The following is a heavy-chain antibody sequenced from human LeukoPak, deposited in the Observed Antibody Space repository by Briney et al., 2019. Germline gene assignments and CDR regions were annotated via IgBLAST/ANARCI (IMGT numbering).Heavy chain of an antibody. D-gene: IGHD3-22*01. J-gene: IGHJ3*02. CDR1: GGSISSYY. Sequence: PSETLSLTCTVSGGSISSYYWSWIRQPPGKGLEWIGYIYYSGSTNYNPSLKSRVTISVDTSKSQFSLKLSSVTAADTAVYYCARDRYDSSGYYRSNAFDIWGQGTMVTVSS. CDR2: IYYSGST. V-gene: IGHV4-59*01. CDR3: ARDRYDSSGYYRSNAFDI.